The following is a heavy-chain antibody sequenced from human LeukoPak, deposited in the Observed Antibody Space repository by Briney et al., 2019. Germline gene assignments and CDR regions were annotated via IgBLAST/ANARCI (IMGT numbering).Heavy chain of an antibody. CDR3: ARDGSQMTIAGTAVDY. J-gene: IGHJ4*02. V-gene: IGHV1-2*02. D-gene: IGHD1-7*01. CDR2: LNPNNGGT. CDR1: GYTFTGYY. Sequence: GASVTVSWKASGYTFTGYYVHWVLQAPGQGLDWIGWLNPNNGGTEYAQKFRGRVTMTRDTSTGTAYMNLNSLRSDDTAVYYCARDGSQMTIAGTAVDYWGQGTLVTVSS.